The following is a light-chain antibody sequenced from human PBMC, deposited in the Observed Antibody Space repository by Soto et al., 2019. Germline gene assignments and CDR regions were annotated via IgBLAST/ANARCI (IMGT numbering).Light chain of an antibody. J-gene: IGKJ1*01. CDR1: QSVSSN. Sequence: EILMTQSPSTLAVSPGERATLSCRASQSVSSNLAWYQQKPGQAPRLLIYGASTRATGIPARLSGSGSGTEFTLTISSLQSEDFAVYYCQQYNNWWTFGQGTKVDNK. CDR2: GAS. CDR3: QQYNNWWT. V-gene: IGKV3-15*01.